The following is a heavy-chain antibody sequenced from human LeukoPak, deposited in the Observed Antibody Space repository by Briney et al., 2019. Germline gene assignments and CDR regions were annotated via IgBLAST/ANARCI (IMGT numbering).Heavy chain of an antibody. CDR1: GFTFSDHI. CDR2: VSGSGSTV. V-gene: IGHV3-48*01. J-gene: IGHJ4*02. Sequence: GGSLRLSCAASGFTFSDHIMNWVRQLPGRRLEWVAYVSGSGSTVYYADSVKGRFTISRDNGKSSLYLQMNSLRVEDTALYYCVRQFASWGQGTLVTVSS. CDR3: VRQFAS.